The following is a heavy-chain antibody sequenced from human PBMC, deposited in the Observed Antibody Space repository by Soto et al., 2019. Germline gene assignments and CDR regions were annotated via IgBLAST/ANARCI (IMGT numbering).Heavy chain of an antibody. CDR3: ARGRDYYDSSGYPPSYYYYYGMDV. CDR1: GGSISSYY. V-gene: IGHV4-59*08. D-gene: IGHD3-22*01. J-gene: IGHJ6*02. Sequence: QVQLQESGPGLVKPSETLSLTCTVSGGSISSYYWSWIRQPPGKGLEWIGYIYYSGSTNYNPSLKRRVTISVDTSKNQFSLKLSSVTAADTAVYYCARGRDYYDSSGYPPSYYYYYGMDVWGQGTTVTVSS. CDR2: IYYSGST.